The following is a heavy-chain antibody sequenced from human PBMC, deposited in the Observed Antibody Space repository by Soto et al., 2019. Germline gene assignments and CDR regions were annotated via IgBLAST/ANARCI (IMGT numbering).Heavy chain of an antibody. J-gene: IGHJ3*02. D-gene: IGHD1-26*01. V-gene: IGHV3-23*01. CDR1: GFTFSSYA. CDR3: AKDLRGSYYNDAFDI. CDR2: ISGSGGST. Sequence: EVQLLESGGGLVQPGGSLRLSCAASGFTFSSYAMSWVRQAPVKGLEWVSAISGSGGSTYYADSVKGRFTISRDNSKNTLYLQMNRLRAEDTAVYYCAKDLRGSYYNDAFDIWGQGTMVTVSS.